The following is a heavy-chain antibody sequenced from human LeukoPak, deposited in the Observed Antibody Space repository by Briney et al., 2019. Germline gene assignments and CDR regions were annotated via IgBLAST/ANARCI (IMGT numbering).Heavy chain of an antibody. CDR3: ASPDPQYSSSSFDY. Sequence: SETLSLTCTVSGGSISSYYWSWIRQPAGKGLEWIGRIYTSGSTNYNPSFKSRVTMSVDTSKNQFSLKLISVTAADTAVYYCASPDPQYSSSSFDYWGQGTLVTVSS. CDR2: IYTSGST. J-gene: IGHJ4*02. V-gene: IGHV4-4*07. CDR1: GGSISSYY. D-gene: IGHD6-6*01.